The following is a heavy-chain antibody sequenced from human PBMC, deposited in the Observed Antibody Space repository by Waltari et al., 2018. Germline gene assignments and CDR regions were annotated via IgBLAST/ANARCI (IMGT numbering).Heavy chain of an antibody. J-gene: IGHJ4*02. CDR3: AREPNHYDFWSGYSSGVDY. D-gene: IGHD3-3*01. CDR1: GYTFTGYY. Sequence: QVQLVQSGAEVKKPGASVKVSCKASGYTFTGYYMHWVRQAPGHGLEWMGRINPNSGGTNYAQKFQGRVTMTRDTSISTAYMELSRLRSDDTAVYYCAREPNHYDFWSGYSSGVDYWGQGTLVTVSS. CDR2: INPNSGGT. V-gene: IGHV1-2*06.